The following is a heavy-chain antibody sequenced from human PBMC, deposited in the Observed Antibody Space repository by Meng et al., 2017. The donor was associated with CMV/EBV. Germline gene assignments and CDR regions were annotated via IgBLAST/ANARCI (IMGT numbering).Heavy chain of an antibody. D-gene: IGHD2-2*01. V-gene: IGHV4-34*01. CDR3: ARRPLYIVVVPAARNWFDP. J-gene: IGHJ5*02. Sequence: CAVYGGSFSGYYWSWIRQPPGKGLEWIGEINHSGSTNYNPSLKSRVTISVDTSKNQFSLKLSSVTAADTAVYYCARRPLYIVVVPAARNWFDPWGQGTLVTVSS. CDR2: INHSGST. CDR1: GGSFSGYY.